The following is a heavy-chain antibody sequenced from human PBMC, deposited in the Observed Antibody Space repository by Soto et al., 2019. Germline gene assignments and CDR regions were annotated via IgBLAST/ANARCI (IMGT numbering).Heavy chain of an antibody. CDR3: ARVSYDSSGSNWFDP. CDR2: IYYSGST. Sequence: ADTLSLTCTVSGGSISSYYWSWIRQPPGKGLEWIGYIYYSGSTNYNPSLKSRVTISVDTSKNQFSLKLSSVTAADTAVYYCARVSYDSSGSNWFDPWGQGTLVTVSS. V-gene: IGHV4-59*01. J-gene: IGHJ5*02. D-gene: IGHD3-22*01. CDR1: GGSISSYY.